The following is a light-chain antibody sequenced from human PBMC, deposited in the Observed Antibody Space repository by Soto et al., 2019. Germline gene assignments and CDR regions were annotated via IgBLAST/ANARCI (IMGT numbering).Light chain of an antibody. CDR2: ATY. V-gene: IGKV3-20*01. CDR3: QQYGPSPLYT. CDR1: QSVSSGY. Sequence: VLTQSPSTLSLSPGERATLSCRAGQSVSSGYLAWYQQKPGQAPRLLIYATYTRATGIPDRFSGSGSGTDFSLTISRLQPDDFVVYYCQQYGPSPLYTFGRGTKLEIK. J-gene: IGKJ2*01.